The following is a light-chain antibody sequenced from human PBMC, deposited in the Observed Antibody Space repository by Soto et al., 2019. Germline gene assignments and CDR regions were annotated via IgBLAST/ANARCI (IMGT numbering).Light chain of an antibody. V-gene: IGKV1-5*03. CDR3: QHYNSYSEA. CDR1: QTISSW. J-gene: IGKJ1*01. Sequence: IQVTQSPSTLSGSLGDRVTLTWRASQTISSWLAWYQQKPGKAPKLLSYKASTLKSGVPSRFSGSGSGTEFTLTISSLKPDDFETYYCQHYNSYSEAFGQGTKVDIK. CDR2: KAS.